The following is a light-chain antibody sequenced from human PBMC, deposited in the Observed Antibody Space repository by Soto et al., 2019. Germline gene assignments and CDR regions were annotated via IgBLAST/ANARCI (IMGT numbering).Light chain of an antibody. CDR3: QSYDSSLRARGV. Sequence: QSVLTQPPSVSGAPGQRVTISCTGSSSNIGAGYDVHWYQQLPGTAPKRLIYGNSNRPSGVPDRFSGSKSGTTASLAITGVQAEDEADYYSQSYDSSLRARGVFGDGTKLTVL. J-gene: IGLJ2*01. V-gene: IGLV1-40*01. CDR1: SSNIGAGYD. CDR2: GNS.